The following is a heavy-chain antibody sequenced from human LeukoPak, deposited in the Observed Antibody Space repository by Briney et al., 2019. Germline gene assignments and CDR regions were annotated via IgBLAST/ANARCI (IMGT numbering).Heavy chain of an antibody. J-gene: IGHJ3*02. D-gene: IGHD3-22*01. Sequence: GGSLRLSCAASGFTVSSNYMNWVRQAPGKGLEWVSVIYSGGSTFYADSVESRFTISRDNSNNTLYLQMNSLRAEDTAMYYCAREYYDNSGGEDAFDIWGPGTMVTVSS. V-gene: IGHV3-53*01. CDR3: AREYYDNSGGEDAFDI. CDR2: IYSGGST. CDR1: GFTVSSNY.